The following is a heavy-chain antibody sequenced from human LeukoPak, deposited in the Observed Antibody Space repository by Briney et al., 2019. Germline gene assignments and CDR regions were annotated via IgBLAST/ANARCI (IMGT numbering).Heavy chain of an antibody. J-gene: IGHJ6*03. V-gene: IGHV3-7*01. CDR3: ARGGERGIAVAHYYMDV. CDR1: GFTFSSYW. CDR2: IKGDGSEK. Sequence: GGSLRLSCAASGFTFSSYWMTWVRQAPGKGLEWVGNIKGDGSEKYYVDSVKGRFTISRDNAKNSLYLQMNSLRAEDTAVYYCARGGERGIAVAHYYMDVWGKGTTVTISS. D-gene: IGHD6-19*01.